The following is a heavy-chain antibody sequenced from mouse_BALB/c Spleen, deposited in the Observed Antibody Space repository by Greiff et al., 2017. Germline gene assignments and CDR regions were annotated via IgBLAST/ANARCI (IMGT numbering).Heavy chain of an antibody. Sequence: VKLVESGPGLVAPSQSLSITCTVSGFSLTSYGVHWVRQPPGKGLEWLGVIWAGGSTNYNSALMSRLSISKDNSKSQVFLKMNSLQTDDTAMYYCARDGGLREGAMDYWGQGTSVTVSS. CDR1: GFSLTSYG. D-gene: IGHD2-4*01. CDR2: IWAGGST. V-gene: IGHV2-9*02. J-gene: IGHJ4*01. CDR3: ARDGGLREGAMDY.